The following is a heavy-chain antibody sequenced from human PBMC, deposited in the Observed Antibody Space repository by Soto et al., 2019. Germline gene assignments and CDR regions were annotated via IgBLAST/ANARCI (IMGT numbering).Heavy chain of an antibody. CDR2: IFYTGNT. D-gene: IGHD3-10*01. J-gene: IGHJ5*02. Sequence: SETLSLTCNVSGGPISSYYWSWIRQSPGKGLEWIGQIFYTGNTNYNPSLKSRVTMSVDIPKKQFSLKLRSVTTADTAIYFCARNNVRGVSNSYNWMDPWGQGTLVTV. CDR1: GGPISSYY. CDR3: ARNNVRGVSNSYNWMDP. V-gene: IGHV4-59*01.